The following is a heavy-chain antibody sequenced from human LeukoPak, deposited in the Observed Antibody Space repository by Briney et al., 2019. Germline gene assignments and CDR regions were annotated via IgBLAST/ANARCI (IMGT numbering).Heavy chain of an antibody. CDR1: GFTVSSNY. Sequence: PGGSLRLSCAASGFTVSSNYMSWVRQAPGKGLEWVSIIYSDDSTYYADSVKGRFTISRDNAKNSLYLQMNSLRAEDTAVYYCARTDGGSSSGAGWFDPWGQGTLVTVSS. D-gene: IGHD6-6*01. CDR3: ARTDGGSSSGAGWFDP. J-gene: IGHJ5*02. CDR2: IYSDDST. V-gene: IGHV3-66*01.